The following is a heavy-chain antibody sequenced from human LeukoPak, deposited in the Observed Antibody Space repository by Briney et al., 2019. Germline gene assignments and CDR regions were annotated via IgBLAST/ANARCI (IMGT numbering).Heavy chain of an antibody. CDR2: ISYDGSNK. V-gene: IGHV3-30*18. CDR1: GFTFSSYG. D-gene: IGHD7-27*01. CDR3: AKEPRQHTGVHFDY. J-gene: IGHJ4*02. Sequence: PGGSLRLSCAASGFTFSSYGMHWVRQAPGKGLEWVAVISYDGSNKYYADSVKGRFTISRDNSKNTLYLQMNSLRAEDTAVYYCAKEPRQHTGVHFDYWGQGTLVTVSS.